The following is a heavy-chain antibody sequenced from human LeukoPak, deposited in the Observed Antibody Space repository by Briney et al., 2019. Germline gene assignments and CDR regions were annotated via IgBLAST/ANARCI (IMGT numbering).Heavy chain of an antibody. D-gene: IGHD4-17*01. CDR1: GFTFSNAW. Sequence: GGSLRLSCAASGFTFSNAWMSWVRQAPGKGLEWVGHFKSKTDGGTTDYAAPVKGRFTISRDDSKNTLYLQMNTLRAEDTAVYYCAREGALTVTKDAFDIWGQGTKVTVSS. CDR3: AREGALTVTKDAFDI. V-gene: IGHV3-15*01. J-gene: IGHJ3*02. CDR2: FKSKTDGGTT.